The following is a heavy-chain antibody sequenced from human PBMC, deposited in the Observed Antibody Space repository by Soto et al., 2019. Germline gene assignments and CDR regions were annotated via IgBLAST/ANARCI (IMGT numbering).Heavy chain of an antibody. V-gene: IGHV3-23*01. J-gene: IGHJ4*02. CDR3: AKSHCSGGSCYTSNFDY. D-gene: IGHD2-15*01. Sequence: GGSLRLSCAASGFTFSSYAMSWVRQAPGKGLEWVSAISGSGGSTYYADSVKGRFTISRDNSKNTLYLQMNSLRAEDTAVYYCAKSHCSGGSCYTSNFDYWGQGTLVTVSS. CDR1: GFTFSSYA. CDR2: ISGSGGST.